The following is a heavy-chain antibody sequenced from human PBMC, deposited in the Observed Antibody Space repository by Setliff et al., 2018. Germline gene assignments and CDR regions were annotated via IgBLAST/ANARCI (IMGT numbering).Heavy chain of an antibody. D-gene: IGHD6-25*01. CDR2: INHSGST. CDR3: ASASSSGWYLDY. V-gene: IGHV4-39*07. CDR1: GGSISSGDYY. J-gene: IGHJ4*02. Sequence: SETLSLTCTVSGGSISSGDYYWSWIRQPPGKGLEWIGEINHSGSTYYNPSLKSRLTMSVDKSNNQFSLILRSLSAADTAVYYCASASSSGWYLDYWGQGTLVTVSS.